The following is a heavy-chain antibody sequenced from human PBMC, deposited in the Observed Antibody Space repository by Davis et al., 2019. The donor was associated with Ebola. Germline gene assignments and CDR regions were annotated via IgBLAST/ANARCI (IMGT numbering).Heavy chain of an antibody. V-gene: IGHV3-48*04. CDR1: GFTFSSYS. D-gene: IGHD6-19*01. CDR2: ISSSGSTI. Sequence: GGSLRLSCAASGFTFSSYSMNWVRQAPGKGLEWVSYISSSGSTIYYADSVKGRFTISRDNAKNSLYLQMNSLRAEDTAVYYCARHRIGYSSGWYYNWFDPWGQGTLVTVSS. CDR3: ARHRIGYSSGWYYNWFDP. J-gene: IGHJ5*02.